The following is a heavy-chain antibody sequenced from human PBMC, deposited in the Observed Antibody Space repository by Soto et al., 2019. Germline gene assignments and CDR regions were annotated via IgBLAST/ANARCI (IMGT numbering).Heavy chain of an antibody. J-gene: IGHJ5*02. Sequence: SETLSLTCTVSVGSISSYYWSWIRQPAGKGLEWIGRIYTSGSTNYNPSLKSRVTMSVDTSKNQFSLKLSSVTAADTAVYYCARDLPRVLVQLVENWFDPWGQGTLVTVSS. V-gene: IGHV4-4*07. CDR1: VGSISSYY. D-gene: IGHD6-13*01. CDR2: IYTSGST. CDR3: ARDLPRVLVQLVENWFDP.